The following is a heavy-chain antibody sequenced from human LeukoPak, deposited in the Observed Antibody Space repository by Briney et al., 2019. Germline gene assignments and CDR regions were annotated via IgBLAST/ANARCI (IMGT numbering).Heavy chain of an antibody. V-gene: IGHV4-34*01. J-gene: IGHJ4*02. Sequence: PSETLSLTCAVYGGAFSGYYWSWIRQPPGKGLEWIGGINHSGSTNYNPSLKSRVTISVDTSKNQFSLKLSSVTAADTAVYYRARIDSSGQGDYWGQGTLVTVSS. CDR3: ARIDSSGQGDY. D-gene: IGHD6-19*01. CDR1: GGAFSGYY. CDR2: INHSGST.